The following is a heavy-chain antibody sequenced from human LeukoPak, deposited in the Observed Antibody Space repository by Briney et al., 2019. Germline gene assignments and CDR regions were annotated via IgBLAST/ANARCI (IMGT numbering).Heavy chain of an antibody. Sequence: ASVKVSCKASGGTFSSYAISWVRQAPGQGLEWMGLINPTGGSTGYAQKFQGRVTMTRDMSTSTDYMELSSLRSEDTAIYYCARDNSVGDNAWCFDPWGQGTLVTVSS. D-gene: IGHD1-26*01. J-gene: IGHJ5*02. CDR3: ARDNSVGDNAWCFDP. CDR2: INPTGGST. CDR1: GGTFSSYA. V-gene: IGHV1-46*01.